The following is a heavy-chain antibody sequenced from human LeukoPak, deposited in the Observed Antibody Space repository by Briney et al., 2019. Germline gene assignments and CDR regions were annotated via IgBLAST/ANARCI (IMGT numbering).Heavy chain of an antibody. CDR1: GGTFSNHA. D-gene: IGHD2-2*02. J-gene: IGHJ4*02. Sequence: ASVKVSCKASGGTFSNHAINWVRQAPGQGLEWMGGITPIFGTANYAQRFQGRVTITADESTSTAYMELSSLRSEDTAVYYCARWAGYCSITNCYTAFDYWGQGTLVTVSS. CDR3: ARWAGYCSITNCYTAFDY. V-gene: IGHV1-69*13. CDR2: ITPIFGTA.